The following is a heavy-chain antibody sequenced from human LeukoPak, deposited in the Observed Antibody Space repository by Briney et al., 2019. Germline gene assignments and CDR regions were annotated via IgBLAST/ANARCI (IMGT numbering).Heavy chain of an antibody. Sequence: PGGSLRLSCATSGFPFSSSGMSWVRQAPGKGLEWISYVSSSGSDIYYIDSVKGRFTISRDNAKNSLFLQMDSLRDEDTAMYYCARDFRAYGDYLDYWGQGTLVTVSS. CDR1: GFPFSSSG. CDR3: ARDFRAYGDYLDY. CDR2: VSSSGSDI. J-gene: IGHJ4*02. V-gene: IGHV3-48*02. D-gene: IGHD4-17*01.